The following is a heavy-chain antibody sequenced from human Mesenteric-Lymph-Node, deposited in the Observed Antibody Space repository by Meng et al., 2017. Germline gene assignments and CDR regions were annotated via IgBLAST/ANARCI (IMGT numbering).Heavy chain of an antibody. CDR2: IYYSGST. J-gene: IGHJ5*02. CDR1: GGSISTTNYY. Sequence: SETLSLTCSVSGGSISTTNYYWAWIRQPPGKGLEWIGTIYYSGSTYYNPFFMSRVTISRDTSKNQFSLNLNSVTAADTATYYCARDAGHIAASGTSWFDPWGQGTLVTVSS. D-gene: IGHD6-13*01. V-gene: IGHV4-39*07. CDR3: ARDAGHIAASGTSWFDP.